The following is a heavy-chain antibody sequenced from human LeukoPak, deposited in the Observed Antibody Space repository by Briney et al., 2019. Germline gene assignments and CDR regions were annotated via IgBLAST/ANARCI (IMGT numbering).Heavy chain of an antibody. Sequence: SETLSLTCTVSGGSISSSSYYWGWIRQPPGKGLEWIGSIHYSGSTYYNPSLKSRVTISVDTSKNQFSLKLSSVTAADTAVYYCARVPYYYYYMDVWGKGTTVTVSS. CDR1: GGSISSSSYY. J-gene: IGHJ6*03. CDR2: IHYSGST. V-gene: IGHV4-39*07. CDR3: ARVPYYYYYMDV. D-gene: IGHD3-10*01.